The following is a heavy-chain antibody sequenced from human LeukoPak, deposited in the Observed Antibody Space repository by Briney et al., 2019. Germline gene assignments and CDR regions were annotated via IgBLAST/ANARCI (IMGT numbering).Heavy chain of an antibody. CDR3: ARDLTYCGSASCSSFDY. V-gene: IGHV3-21*06. CDR2: ISSSSSYI. D-gene: IGHD2-2*01. Sequence: PGGSLRLPCAASGFTFSSYSMNWVRQAPGKGLEWVSSISSSSSYIFYADSVKGRFTISRDNAKNSLYLQMNSLRAEDTAVYYCARDLTYCGSASCSSFDYWGQGILVTVSS. J-gene: IGHJ4*02. CDR1: GFTFSSYS.